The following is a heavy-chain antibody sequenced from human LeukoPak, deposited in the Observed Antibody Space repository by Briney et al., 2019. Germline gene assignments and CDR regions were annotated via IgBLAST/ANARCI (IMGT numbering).Heavy chain of an antibody. CDR1: GGSISSGGYY. Sequence: PSQTLSLTCTVSGGSISSGGYYWSWIRQPPGKGLEWIGYIYHSGSTYYNPSLKSRVTISVDRSKNQFSLKLSSVTAADTAVYYCARSSTGYRLARDAFDIWGQGTVVTVSS. D-gene: IGHD3-22*01. V-gene: IGHV4-30-2*01. J-gene: IGHJ3*02. CDR2: IYHSGST. CDR3: ARSSTGYRLARDAFDI.